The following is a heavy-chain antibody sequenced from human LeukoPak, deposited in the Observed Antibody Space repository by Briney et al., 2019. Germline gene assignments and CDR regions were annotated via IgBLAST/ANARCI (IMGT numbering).Heavy chain of an antibody. CDR1: DGSFSTYY. V-gene: IGHV4-34*01. Sequence: PSETLSRTCAIYDGSFSTYYWSWIRQPPGKGPEWIGEINRSGSANYNPSLKSRVTMSVDTSKNQFSLKMTSVTAADSAVYYCARGRRIAARPDTFDVWGLGTMVIVSS. J-gene: IGHJ3*01. D-gene: IGHD6-6*01. CDR3: ARGRRIAARPDTFDV. CDR2: INRSGSA.